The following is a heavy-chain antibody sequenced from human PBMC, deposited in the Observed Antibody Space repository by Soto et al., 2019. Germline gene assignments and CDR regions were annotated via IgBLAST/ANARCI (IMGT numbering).Heavy chain of an antibody. CDR3: ARASYSSDYYDSSGYYGYYFDY. CDR1: GFTVSSNY. Sequence: PGGSLRLSCAASGFTVSSNYMSWVRQAPGKGLEWVSVIYSGGSTYYADSVKGRFTISRDNSKNTLYLQMNSLRAEDTAVYYCARASYSSDYYDSSGYYGYYFDYWGQGTLVTVS. D-gene: IGHD3-22*01. J-gene: IGHJ4*02. CDR2: IYSGGST. V-gene: IGHV3-53*01.